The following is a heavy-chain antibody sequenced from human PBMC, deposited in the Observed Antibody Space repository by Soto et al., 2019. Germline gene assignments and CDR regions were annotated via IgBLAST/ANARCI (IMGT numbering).Heavy chain of an antibody. CDR3: ARDSSSAWFDP. J-gene: IGHJ5*02. CDR2: IYYSGST. Sequence: PSETLSLTCTVSGGSISSGDYYWSWIRQPPGKGLEWIGYIYYSGSTYYNPSLKSRVTIPVDTSKNQFSLKLSSVTAADTAVYYCARDSSSAWFDPWGQGTLVTVSS. D-gene: IGHD6-6*01. V-gene: IGHV4-30-4*01. CDR1: GGSISSGDYY.